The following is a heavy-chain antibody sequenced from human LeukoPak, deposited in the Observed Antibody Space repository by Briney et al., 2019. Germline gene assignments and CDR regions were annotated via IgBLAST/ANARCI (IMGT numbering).Heavy chain of an antibody. CDR2: ISTYSGST. Sequence: GASVKVSCKASGYTFTNYDFSWVRQAPGQGLEWMGWISTYSGSTNYAQKLQGRVTLTTDTSTSTASMELRSLRSDDTAVYYCAREDYSSGWYDYWGQGTLVTVSS. D-gene: IGHD6-19*01. V-gene: IGHV1-18*01. J-gene: IGHJ4*02. CDR3: AREDYSSGWYDY. CDR1: GYTFTNYD.